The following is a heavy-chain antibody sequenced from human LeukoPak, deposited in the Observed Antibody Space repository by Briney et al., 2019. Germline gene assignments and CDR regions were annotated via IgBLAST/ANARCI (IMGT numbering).Heavy chain of an antibody. D-gene: IGHD2-2*01. Sequence: ASVKVSCKASGYTFTSYAMHWVRQAPGQRLEWMGWINAGNGNTKYSQKFQGRVTITRDTSASTAYMELSSLRSEDTAVYYCARERRYDIVVVPAAMFDPWGQGTLVTVSS. J-gene: IGHJ5*02. CDR3: ARERRYDIVVVPAAMFDP. CDR1: GYTFTSYA. V-gene: IGHV1-3*01. CDR2: INAGNGNT.